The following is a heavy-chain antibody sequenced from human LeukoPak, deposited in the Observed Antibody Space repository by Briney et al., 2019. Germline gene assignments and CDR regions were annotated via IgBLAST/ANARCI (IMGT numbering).Heavy chain of an antibody. CDR1: GFTFSSYA. CDR3: AKDLEDCSRTACYPEYFQH. V-gene: IGHV3-23*01. J-gene: IGHJ1*01. D-gene: IGHD2-2*01. CDR2: IRGSGGST. Sequence: TGGSLRLSCAASGFTFSSYAMSWVSQAPGKGLEWVSAIRGSGGSTYYADSVKGRFTISRDNSKNTLYLQMNSLSAEDTAVYYWAKDLEDCSRTACYPEYFQHWGQGTLVTVSS.